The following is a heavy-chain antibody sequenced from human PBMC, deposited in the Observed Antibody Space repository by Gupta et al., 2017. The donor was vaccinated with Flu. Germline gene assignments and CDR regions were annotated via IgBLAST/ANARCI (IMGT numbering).Heavy chain of an antibody. J-gene: IGHJ4*02. D-gene: IGHD6-6*01. CDR3: AKGSHNIAARLESRYFFDY. CDR2: ISLNSGII. V-gene: IGHV3-9*01. Sequence: SLEWVAVISLNSGIIDYAGSMKGLCTISRYNAKNSLYLQMNSLRAEDTAVYYCAKGSHNIAARLESRYFFDYWGQGTLVTVSS.